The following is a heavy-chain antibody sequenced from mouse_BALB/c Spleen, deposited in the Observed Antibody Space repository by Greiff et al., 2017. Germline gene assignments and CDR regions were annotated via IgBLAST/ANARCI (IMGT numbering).Heavy chain of an antibody. V-gene: IGHV5-17*02. CDR2: ISSGSSTI. CDR3: ARSLLWSYCDY. CDR1: GFTFSSFG. D-gene: IGHD2-1*01. J-gene: IGHJ2*01. Sequence: EVLLVESGGGLVQPGGSRKLSCAASGFTFSSFGMHWVRQAPEKGLEWVAYISSGSSTIYYDDTVKGRFTISRDNPKNTLFLQMTSLRSEDTAMYYCARSLLWSYCDYWGQGTTLTVSS.